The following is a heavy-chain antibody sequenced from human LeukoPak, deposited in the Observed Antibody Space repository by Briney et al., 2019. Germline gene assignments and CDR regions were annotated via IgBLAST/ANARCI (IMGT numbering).Heavy chain of an antibody. D-gene: IGHD5-12*01. V-gene: IGHV1-69*13. CDR2: IIPIFGTA. Sequence: SSVKVSCKASVGTFSRYAISWVRQAPGQGREWMGGIIPIFGTANYAQKFQGRVTITADESPSTAYMELSSLRSEDTAVYYCARDRGGYSGYRPDYYYYYYMDVWGKGTTVTISS. CDR3: ARDRGGYSGYRPDYYYYYYMDV. CDR1: VGTFSRYA. J-gene: IGHJ6*03.